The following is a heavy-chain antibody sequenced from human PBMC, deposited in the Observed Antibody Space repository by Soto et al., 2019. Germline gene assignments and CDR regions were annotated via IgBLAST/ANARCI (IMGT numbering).Heavy chain of an antibody. Sequence: PLETLSLTCAVYGGSFSGYYWSWIRQPPGKGLEWIGEINHSGSTNYNPSLKSRVTISVDTSKNQFSLKLSSVTAADTAVYYCARGVLRYFDWLTPSAKPSGYFDYWGQGTLVTVSS. J-gene: IGHJ4*02. CDR2: INHSGST. V-gene: IGHV4-34*01. D-gene: IGHD3-9*01. CDR1: GGSFSGYY. CDR3: ARGVLRYFDWLTPSAKPSGYFDY.